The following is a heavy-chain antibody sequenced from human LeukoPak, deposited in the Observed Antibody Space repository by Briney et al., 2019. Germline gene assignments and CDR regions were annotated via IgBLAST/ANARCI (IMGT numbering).Heavy chain of an antibody. J-gene: IGHJ6*02. Sequence: PGGSLRLSCAASGFTFNSYSMNWVRQAPGKGLEWVSSISSSSSYMYYADSAKGRFTISRDNAKNSLYLQMNSLRAEDTAVYYCARDFISDPGKDRGSGSYDNYYYYYGMDVWGQGTTVTVSS. V-gene: IGHV3-21*01. D-gene: IGHD3-10*01. CDR2: ISSSSSYM. CDR3: ARDFISDPGKDRGSGSYDNYYYYYGMDV. CDR1: GFTFNSYS.